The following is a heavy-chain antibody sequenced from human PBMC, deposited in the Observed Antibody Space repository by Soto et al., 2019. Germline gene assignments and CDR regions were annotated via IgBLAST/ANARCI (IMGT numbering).Heavy chain of an antibody. CDR3: ARLPAFEYSGYDPKGYYYYYMDV. J-gene: IGHJ6*03. CDR1: GYSFTSYW. Sequence: GESLKISCKGSGYSFTSYWIGWVRQMPGKGLEWMGIIYPGDSDTRYSPSFQGQVTISADKSISTAYLQWSSLKASDTAMYYCARLPAFEYSGYDPKGYYYYYMDVWGKGTTVTVSS. D-gene: IGHD5-12*01. CDR2: IYPGDSDT. V-gene: IGHV5-51*01.